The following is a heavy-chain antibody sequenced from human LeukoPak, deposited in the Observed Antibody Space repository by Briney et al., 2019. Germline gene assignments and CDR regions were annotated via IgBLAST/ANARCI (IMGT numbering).Heavy chain of an antibody. D-gene: IGHD3-10*01. CDR3: AREGSGRTFDY. J-gene: IGHJ4*02. Sequence: EASVKVSCMASGYTFSSYYIYWVRQAPGQGLEWMGIINPSSGNTNYAQKFQGRVTMTRDTSTSTVYMELSSLRSEDTAVYYCAREGSGRTFDYWGQGTLVTVSS. V-gene: IGHV1-46*01. CDR2: INPSSGNT. CDR1: GYTFSSYY.